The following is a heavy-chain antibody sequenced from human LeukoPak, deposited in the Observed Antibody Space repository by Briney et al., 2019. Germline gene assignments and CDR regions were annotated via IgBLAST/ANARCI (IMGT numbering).Heavy chain of an antibody. CDR3: ARAYYDFWSGSGLLNYYYMDV. CDR2: ISSNSSYI. D-gene: IGHD3-3*01. Sequence: GGSLRLSCAASGFTFSSYSMNWVRQAPGKGLEWVSSISSNSSYIYYADSVKGRFTISRDNAKNSLYLQMNSLRAEDTAVYYCARAYYDFWSGSGLLNYYYMDVWGKGTTVTVSS. J-gene: IGHJ6*03. CDR1: GFTFSSYS. V-gene: IGHV3-21*01.